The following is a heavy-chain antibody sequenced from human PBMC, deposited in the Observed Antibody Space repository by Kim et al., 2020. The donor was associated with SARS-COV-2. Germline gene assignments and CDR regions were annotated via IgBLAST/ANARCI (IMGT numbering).Heavy chain of an antibody. CDR3: TSHRDGYTQRSYYYGMDV. D-gene: IGHD5-12*01. CDR1: GFTFSGSA. V-gene: IGHV3-73*01. CDR2: IRSKANSYAT. J-gene: IGHJ6*02. Sequence: GGSLRLSCAASGFTFSGSAMHWVRQASGKGLEWVGRIRSKANSYATAYAASVKGRFTISRDDSKNTAYLQMNSLKTEDTAVYYCTSHRDGYTQRSYYYGMDVWGQGTTVTVSS.